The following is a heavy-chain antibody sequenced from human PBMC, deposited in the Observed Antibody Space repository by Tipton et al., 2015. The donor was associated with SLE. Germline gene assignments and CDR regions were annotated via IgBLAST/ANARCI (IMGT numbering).Heavy chain of an antibody. CDR1: DDSISHYY. V-gene: IGHV4-59*01. CDR2: IYYSGRT. J-gene: IGHJ4*02. CDR3: ARADASRPVRLFDF. Sequence: TLSLTCTVSDDSISHYYWSWIRQSPGKGLEWIGYIYYSGRTSYNPSLESRVTISIDSSKNQFSLKLTSLTAADTAVYYCARADASRPVRLFDFWGQGTLLTVSS. D-gene: IGHD2-21*01.